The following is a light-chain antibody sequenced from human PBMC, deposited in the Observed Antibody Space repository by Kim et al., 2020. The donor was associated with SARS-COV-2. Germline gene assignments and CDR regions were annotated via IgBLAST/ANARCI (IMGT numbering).Light chain of an antibody. CDR2: GKD. Sequence: ALGQTVAITCQGDTLRRYHASWYQQRSGQAPVLVIYGKDRWPSGIPDRFSGSSSGDTTSLTITGAQAEDEADFYCNSRDDSGNHYVFGPGTKVTVL. CDR3: NSRDDSGNHYV. V-gene: IGLV3-19*01. CDR1: TLRRYH. J-gene: IGLJ1*01.